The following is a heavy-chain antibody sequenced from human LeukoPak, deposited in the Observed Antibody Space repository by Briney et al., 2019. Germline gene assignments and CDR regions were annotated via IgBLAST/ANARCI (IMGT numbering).Heavy chain of an antibody. V-gene: IGHV3-21*01. J-gene: IGHJ6*04. CDR1: GFPFNTFT. CDR2: IRSSASNI. CDR3: GRGHFGLDV. Sequence: GGSLRLSCAASGFPFNTFTMNWVRQAPGKGLEWVSSIRSSASNIYYADSVKGRFTISRDNAKNSLYLQMNSLRVEDTAVYYCGRGHFGLDVWGKGTTVTVSS.